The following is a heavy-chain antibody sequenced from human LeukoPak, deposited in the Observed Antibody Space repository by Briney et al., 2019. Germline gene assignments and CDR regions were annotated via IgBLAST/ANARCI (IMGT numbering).Heavy chain of an antibody. CDR3: ARSYSGSYYFYMDV. V-gene: IGHV4-59*01. D-gene: IGHD1-26*01. J-gene: IGHJ6*03. CDR1: GGSISSYY. CDR2: IYYSGST. Sequence: PSETLSLTCTVSGGSISSYYWSWIRQPPGKGLEWIGYIYYSGSTNYNPSLKSRVTISVDTSKNQFSLKLSSVTAADTAVYYCARSYSGSYYFYMDVWGKGTTVTVSS.